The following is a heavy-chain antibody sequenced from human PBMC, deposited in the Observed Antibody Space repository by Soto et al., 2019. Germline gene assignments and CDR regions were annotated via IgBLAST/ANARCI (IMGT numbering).Heavy chain of an antibody. J-gene: IGHJ5*02. CDR3: ARESSGWFSINNWFDP. CDR1: GGSFSGYY. D-gene: IGHD6-19*01. Sequence: PSETLSLTCAVYGGSFSGYYWSWIRQPPGKGLEWIGEINHSGSTNYNPSLKSRVTISVDTSKNQFSLKLSSVTAADTAVYYCARESSGWFSINNWFDPWGQGTLVTVSS. CDR2: INHSGST. V-gene: IGHV4-34*01.